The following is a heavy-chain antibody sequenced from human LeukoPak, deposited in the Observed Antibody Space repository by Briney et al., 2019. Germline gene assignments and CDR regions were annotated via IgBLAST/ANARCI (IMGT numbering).Heavy chain of an antibody. V-gene: IGHV3-11*01. D-gene: IGHD6-6*01. Sequence: KPGGSLRLSCAASGFTFSDYYMSWIRQAPGKGLEWVSYITSSGSTIYYADSKKGRFTISRDNAKHSLFLQLDSLRAEDTAVYYCARIGRPAAFDIWGQGTLVIVSS. J-gene: IGHJ3*02. CDR2: ITSSGSTI. CDR1: GFTFSDYY. CDR3: ARIGRPAAFDI.